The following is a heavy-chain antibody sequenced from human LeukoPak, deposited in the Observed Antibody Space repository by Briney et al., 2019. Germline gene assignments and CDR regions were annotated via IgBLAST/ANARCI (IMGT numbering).Heavy chain of an antibody. CDR2: ISDSGANT. D-gene: IGHD1-26*01. CDR3: AKDVRVGGGGMDV. J-gene: IGHJ6*02. Sequence: GGSLRLSCAASGFTFSTYAMTWVRQAPGKGLEWVSLISDSGANTYYADSVKGRFTISRDNSKNTLSLQMNSLRAEDTAVYYCAKDVRVGGGGMDVWGQGPRSPSP. CDR1: GFTFSTYA. V-gene: IGHV3-23*01.